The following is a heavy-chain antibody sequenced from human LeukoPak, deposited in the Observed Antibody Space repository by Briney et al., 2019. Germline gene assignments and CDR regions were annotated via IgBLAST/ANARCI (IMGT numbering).Heavy chain of an antibody. Sequence: GSLRLSCAASGFTFSSYSMNWVRQAPGKGLEWVSSISSSSSYIYYADSVKGRFTISRDNAKNSLYLQMNSLRAEDTAVYYCARGPIVVVIQVFDYWGQGTLVTVSS. D-gene: IGHD2-21*01. J-gene: IGHJ4*02. CDR3: ARGPIVVVIQVFDY. CDR2: ISSSSSYI. V-gene: IGHV3-21*01. CDR1: GFTFSSYS.